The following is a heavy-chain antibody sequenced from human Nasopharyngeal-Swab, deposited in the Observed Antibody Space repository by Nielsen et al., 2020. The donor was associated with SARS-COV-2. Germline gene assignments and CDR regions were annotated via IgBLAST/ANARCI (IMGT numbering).Heavy chain of an antibody. D-gene: IGHD4/OR15-4a*01. CDR3: ARLYGGYVDY. CDR2: IYPGYSTT. J-gene: IGHJ4*02. Sequence: GESLKLSFQGSGYLFSTYCIGLVRQMPGKGLEWMGIIYPGYSTTKYRPSFQGQVTISADKSISTAYLQWISLKASDTAMYFCARLYGGYVDYWGQGTLVTVYS. V-gene: IGHV5-51*01. CDR1: GYLFSTYC.